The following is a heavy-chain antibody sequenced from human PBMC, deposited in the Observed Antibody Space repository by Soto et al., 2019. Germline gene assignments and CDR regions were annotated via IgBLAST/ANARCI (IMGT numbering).Heavy chain of an antibody. D-gene: IGHD4-17*01. CDR1: GGMFYSSA. V-gene: IGHV1-2*02. Sequence: ASVKVSCQASGGMFYSSAINWVRQAPGQGLEWMGWISPNSRDTNTAQKFQGRVTMTRDASTRTAYMEWSRLRSDDTAVYYCARARATVTTERALGYWGQGTRVTVSA. J-gene: IGHJ4*02. CDR3: ARARATVTTERALGY. CDR2: ISPNSRDT.